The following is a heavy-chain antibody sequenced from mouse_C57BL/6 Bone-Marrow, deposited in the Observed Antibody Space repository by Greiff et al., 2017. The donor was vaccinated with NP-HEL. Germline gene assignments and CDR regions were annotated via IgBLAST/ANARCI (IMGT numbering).Heavy chain of an antibody. CDR3: ARGYSTYFYYAMDY. CDR1: GYTFTSYW. Sequence: QVQLQQPGAELVMPGASVKLSCKASGYTFTSYWMHWVKQRPGQGIEWIGEIDPSDSYTNYNQKFKGKSTLTVDKSSSTAYMQLSSLTSEDSAVYYCARGYSTYFYYAMDYWGQGTSVTVSA. J-gene: IGHJ4*01. CDR2: IDPSDSYT. D-gene: IGHD2-5*01. V-gene: IGHV1-69*01.